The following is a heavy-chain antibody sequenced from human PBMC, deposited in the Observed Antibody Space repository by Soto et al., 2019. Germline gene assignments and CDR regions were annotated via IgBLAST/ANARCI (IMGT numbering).Heavy chain of an antibody. V-gene: IGHV1-69*12. Sequence: QVQLVQSGAEVKKPGSSVKVSCKASGGTFSSYAISWVRQAPGQGLEWMGGITPIFGTANYAQKFQGRVTITADESTSTAYMELSSLRSEDTAVYYCARGYYYDSSGYSGYWYFDLWGRGTLVTVSS. D-gene: IGHD3-22*01. J-gene: IGHJ2*01. CDR1: GGTFSSYA. CDR3: ARGYYYDSSGYSGYWYFDL. CDR2: ITPIFGTA.